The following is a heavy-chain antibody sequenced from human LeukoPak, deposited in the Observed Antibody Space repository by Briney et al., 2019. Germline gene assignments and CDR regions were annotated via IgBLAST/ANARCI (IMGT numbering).Heavy chain of an antibody. Sequence: PSETLSLTCTVSGGSISSHYWSWIRQPPGKGLEWIGYIYYSGSTNYNPSLKSRVTISVDTSKNQFSLKLSSVTAADTAVYYCASVVVAATPGLAYFDYWGQGTLVTVSS. V-gene: IGHV4-59*11. J-gene: IGHJ4*02. D-gene: IGHD2-15*01. CDR1: GGSISSHY. CDR2: IYYSGST. CDR3: ASVVVAATPGLAYFDY.